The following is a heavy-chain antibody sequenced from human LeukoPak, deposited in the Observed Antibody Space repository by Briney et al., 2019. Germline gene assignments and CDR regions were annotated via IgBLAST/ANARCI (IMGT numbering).Heavy chain of an antibody. J-gene: IGHJ4*02. Sequence: GASMKVSCKASGYTFTGYYMHWVRQAPGQGLEWMGWINPNSGGTNYAQKFQGRVTMTRDTSISTAYMELSRLRSDDTAVYYCARGCNDFWSGYCHWGQGTLVTVSS. D-gene: IGHD3-3*01. V-gene: IGHV1-2*02. CDR1: GYTFTGYY. CDR2: INPNSGGT. CDR3: ARGCNDFWSGYCH.